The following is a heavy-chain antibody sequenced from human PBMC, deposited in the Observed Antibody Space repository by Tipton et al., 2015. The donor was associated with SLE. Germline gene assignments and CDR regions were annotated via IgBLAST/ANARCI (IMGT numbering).Heavy chain of an antibody. D-gene: IGHD3-22*01. J-gene: IGHJ4*02. Sequence: SLRLSCAASGFTFSNYGMHWVRQAPGKGLEWVAVIWFDGSDKYYADSVKGRFTISRDNSKNTVYLQMNSLRAEDTAMHYCAKGYYYDGSGYYHPFDYWGQGTLVTVSS. CDR2: IWFDGSDK. V-gene: IGHV3-30*18. CDR1: GFTFSNYG. CDR3: AKGYYYDGSGYYHPFDY.